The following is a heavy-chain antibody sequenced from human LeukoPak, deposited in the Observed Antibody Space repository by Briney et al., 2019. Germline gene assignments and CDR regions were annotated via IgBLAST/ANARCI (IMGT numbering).Heavy chain of an antibody. CDR2: MNPNSGNT. V-gene: IGHV1-8*01. CDR3: TASSPTDY. Sequence: GASVKVACKASGNTFTSNDITWVRKATGKGLEWMGWMNPNSGNTGYAQKFQGRVTMTRNTSISTAYMELSSLRSEDTAVYYCTASSPTDYWGQGTLVTVSS. CDR1: GNTFTSND. J-gene: IGHJ4*02.